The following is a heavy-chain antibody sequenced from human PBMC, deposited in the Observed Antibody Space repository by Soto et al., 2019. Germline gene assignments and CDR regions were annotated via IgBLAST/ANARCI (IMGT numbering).Heavy chain of an antibody. Sequence: PGGSLRLSCAASGFTFSSYWMSWVRQAPGKGLEWVANIKQDGSEKYYVDSVKGRFTISRDNAKNSLYLQMNSLRAEDTAVYYCARDLRGGSSWYFRGPGGWFDPWGQGTLVTVSS. D-gene: IGHD6-13*01. CDR3: ARDLRGGSSWYFRGPGGWFDP. J-gene: IGHJ5*02. V-gene: IGHV3-7*01. CDR2: IKQDGSEK. CDR1: GFTFSSYW.